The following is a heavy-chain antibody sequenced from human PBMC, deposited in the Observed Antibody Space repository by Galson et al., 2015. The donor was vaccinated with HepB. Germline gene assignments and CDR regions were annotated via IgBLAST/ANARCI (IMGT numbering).Heavy chain of an antibody. V-gene: IGHV3-48*01. CDR3: ARPSYSGDYYFDY. J-gene: IGHJ4*02. CDR2: ISGSSNTI. Sequence: SLRLSCAASGFTFIYHSMTWVRQGPGKGLEWVSYISGSSNTIYYSDSVKGRFTISRDNAKNSLYLQMNSLRADDTAVYYCARPSYSGDYYFDYWGQGTLVTVSS. D-gene: IGHD4-17*01. CDR1: GFTFIYHS.